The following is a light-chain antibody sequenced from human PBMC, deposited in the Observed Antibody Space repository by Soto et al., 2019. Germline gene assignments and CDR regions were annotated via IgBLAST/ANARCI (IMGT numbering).Light chain of an antibody. CDR2: DAS. CDR3: QQYDNPYT. Sequence: DIQMSQSPSSLSASVGDRVTITCQASQDISNYLNWYQQKPGKAPKLLIYDASNLDTGVTARFSGSGSGTDFTFTISSLPPEDIATYYCQQYDNPYTFGQGTKLEIK. V-gene: IGKV1-33*01. J-gene: IGKJ2*01. CDR1: QDISNY.